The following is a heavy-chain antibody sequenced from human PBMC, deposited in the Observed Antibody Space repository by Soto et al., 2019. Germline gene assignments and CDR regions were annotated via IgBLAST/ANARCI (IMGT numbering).Heavy chain of an antibody. J-gene: IGHJ5*02. CDR3: ARLMVVATPAGWYDP. Sequence: SLKISCKASGYSFSHDWIGWVRQMPGKGLEWMGIIYPSDSDTRYSPSFEGRVTISADKSINTAYLQWSSLKASDTAMYYCARLMVVATPAGWYDPWGQGTLVTVSS. V-gene: IGHV5-51*01. CDR2: IYPSDSDT. D-gene: IGHD2-15*01. CDR1: GYSFSHDW.